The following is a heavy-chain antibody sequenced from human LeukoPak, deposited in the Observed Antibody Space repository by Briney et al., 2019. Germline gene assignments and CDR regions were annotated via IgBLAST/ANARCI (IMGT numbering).Heavy chain of an antibody. CDR3: ARGLRWVDY. V-gene: IGHV3-48*03. D-gene: IGHD4-23*01. J-gene: IGHJ4*02. Sequence: GGSLRLSCVVSGFTFSNYEMNWVRQAPGKGLEWVSYISSSGSTTYYADSVKGRFTISRDNAKNSLFLQMNSLRAEDTSVYYCARGLRWVDYWGQGTLVTVSS. CDR2: ISSSGSTT. CDR1: GFTFSNYE.